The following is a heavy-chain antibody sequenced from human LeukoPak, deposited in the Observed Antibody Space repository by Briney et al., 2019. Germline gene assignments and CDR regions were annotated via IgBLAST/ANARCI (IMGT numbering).Heavy chain of an antibody. CDR1: GGSISSGSYY. Sequence: SETLSLTCTVSGGSISSGSYYWSWIRQPAGKGLEWIGRIYTSGSTNYNPSLKSRVTISVDTSKNQFSLKLSSVTAAGTAVYYCASPRAAAATDAFDIWGQGTMVTVSS. CDR3: ASPRAAAATDAFDI. J-gene: IGHJ3*02. D-gene: IGHD6-13*01. CDR2: IYTSGST. V-gene: IGHV4-61*02.